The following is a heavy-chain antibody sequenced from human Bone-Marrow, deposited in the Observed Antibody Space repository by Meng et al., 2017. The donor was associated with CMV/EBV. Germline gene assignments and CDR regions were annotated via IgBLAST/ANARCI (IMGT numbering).Heavy chain of an antibody. Sequence: GESLKISCAASGFTFSSYAMSWVRQAPGKGLEWVSAISGSGGSTYYADSVKGRFTISRDNSKNTLYLQLNSLRAEDTAVYYCARDGEWELRLDAFDIWGQGTMVTVSS. V-gene: IGHV3-23*01. CDR3: ARDGEWELRLDAFDI. J-gene: IGHJ3*02. CDR1: GFTFSSYA. D-gene: IGHD1-26*01. CDR2: ISGSGGST.